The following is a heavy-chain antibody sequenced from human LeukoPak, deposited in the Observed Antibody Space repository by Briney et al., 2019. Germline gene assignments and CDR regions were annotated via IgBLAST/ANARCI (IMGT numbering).Heavy chain of an antibody. J-gene: IGHJ5*02. CDR1: GYSFTSYC. V-gene: IGHV5-51*01. CDR2: IYPGDSDT. Sequence: GESLKISCKGSGYSFTSYCIDWVRQMPGKGVEWMGSIYPGDSDTRYSPSLQGQVTISADKAISTAYLQWSSLKASDTAMYYCARRRDVDTAMEAWGQGTLVTVSS. CDR3: ARRRDVDTAMEA. D-gene: IGHD5-18*01.